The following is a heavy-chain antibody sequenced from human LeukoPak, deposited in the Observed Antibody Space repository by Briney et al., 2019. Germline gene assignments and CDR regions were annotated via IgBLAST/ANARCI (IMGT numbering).Heavy chain of an antibody. V-gene: IGHV1-8*01. J-gene: IGHJ3*02. CDR1: GYTFTSYD. CDR3: ARWGFNAFEI. Sequence: GASVKVSCKASGYTFTSYDINWVRQATGQGLEWMGWMNPNSGNTGYAQKFQGRVAMTRNTSTAYMELSSLRSEDTAVYYCARWGFNAFEIWGQGTMVTVSS. D-gene: IGHD3-16*01. CDR2: MNPNSGNT.